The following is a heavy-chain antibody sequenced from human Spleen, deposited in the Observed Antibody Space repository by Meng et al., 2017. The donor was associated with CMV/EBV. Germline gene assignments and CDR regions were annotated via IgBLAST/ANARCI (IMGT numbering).Heavy chain of an antibody. D-gene: IGHD3-10*01. CDR3: AKGYGSGYYYYVMDV. J-gene: IGHJ6*02. V-gene: IGHV3-23*01. Sequence: GGSLRLSCAASGFTVSSNYMSWVRQAPGKGLEWVSAISGSGGSTYYADSVKGRFTISRDNSKNTLYLQMNSLRAEDTAVYYCAKGYGSGYYYYVMDVWGQGTTVTVSS. CDR1: GFTVSSNY. CDR2: ISGSGGST.